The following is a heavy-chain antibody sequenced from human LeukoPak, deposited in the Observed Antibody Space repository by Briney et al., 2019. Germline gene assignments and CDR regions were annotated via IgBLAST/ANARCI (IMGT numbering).Heavy chain of an antibody. V-gene: IGHV4-39*07. CDR1: GGSIRSSSY. D-gene: IGHD5-18*01. J-gene: IGHJ4*02. Sequence: PSETLSLTCTVSGGSIRSSSYWGWIRQPPGKGLEWIGSIYYSGGTHYNPSLKSRLTISMDTSKNRFSLKLSSVTAADTAVYYCARESTAMVGNWGQGTLVTVSS. CDR3: ARESTAMVGN. CDR2: IYYSGGT.